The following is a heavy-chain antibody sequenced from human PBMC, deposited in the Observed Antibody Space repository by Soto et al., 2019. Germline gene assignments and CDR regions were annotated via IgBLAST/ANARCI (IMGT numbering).Heavy chain of an antibody. CDR2: TYYRSKWYN. CDR1: GDSVSSNSAA. CDR3: AREDSSTPVYSMAAGAPKSPTVYYGMDV. D-gene: IGHD6-13*01. J-gene: IGHJ6*02. V-gene: IGHV6-1*01. Sequence: SQTLSLTCAISGDSVSSNSAAWNWIRQSPSRGLEWLGRTYYRSKWYNDYAVSVKSRITINPDTSQNQFSLQLNSVTPEDTAVYYCAREDSSTPVYSMAAGAPKSPTVYYGMDVWGQGTTVTVSS.